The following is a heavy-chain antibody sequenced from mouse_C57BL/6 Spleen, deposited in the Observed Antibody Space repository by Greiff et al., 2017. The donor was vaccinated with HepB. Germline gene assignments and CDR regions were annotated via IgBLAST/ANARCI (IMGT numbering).Heavy chain of an antibody. V-gene: IGHV3-6*01. CDR1: GYSITSGYY. J-gene: IGHJ3*01. CDR2: ISYDGSN. CDR3: ARDQAYYGSSYVEFAY. D-gene: IGHD1-1*01. Sequence: EVQLQQSGPGLVKPSQSLSLTCSVTGYSITSGYYWNWIRQFPGNKLEWMGYISYDGSNNYNPSLKNRISITRDTSKNQFFLKLNSVTTEDTATYYCARDQAYYGSSYVEFAYWGQRTLVTVSA.